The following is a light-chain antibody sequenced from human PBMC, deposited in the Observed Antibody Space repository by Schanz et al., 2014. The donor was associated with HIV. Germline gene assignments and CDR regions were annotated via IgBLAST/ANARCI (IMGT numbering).Light chain of an antibody. J-gene: IGLJ1*01. CDR3: ASYTTSHTFV. V-gene: IGLV2-14*03. Sequence: QSALTQPASVSGSPGQSITISCTGTSSDVGYYKYVSWYQQHPGKAPKVVIYGVFDRPSGISNRFSGSKSGNTASLTISGLQAEDEADYYCASYTTSHTFVFGTGTKLTVL. CDR2: GVF. CDR1: SSDVGYYKY.